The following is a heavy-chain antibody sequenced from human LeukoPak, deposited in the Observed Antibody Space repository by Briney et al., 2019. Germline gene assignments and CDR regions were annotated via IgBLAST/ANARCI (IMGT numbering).Heavy chain of an antibody. Sequence: SSETLSLTCTVSGGSISSYYWSWIRQPPGKGLEWIGYIYYSGSTNYNPSLKSRVTISVDTSKNQFSLKLSSVTAADTVVYYCARVRGPGYYDFWSGYSPKPYYYGMDVWGQGTTVTVSS. V-gene: IGHV4-59*01. CDR3: ARVRGPGYYDFWSGYSPKPYYYGMDV. CDR2: IYYSGST. D-gene: IGHD3-3*01. J-gene: IGHJ6*02. CDR1: GGSISSYY.